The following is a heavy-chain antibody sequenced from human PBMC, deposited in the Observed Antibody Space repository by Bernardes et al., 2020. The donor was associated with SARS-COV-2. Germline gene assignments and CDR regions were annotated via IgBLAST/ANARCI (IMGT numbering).Heavy chain of an antibody. V-gene: IGHV3-9*01. J-gene: IGHJ6*02. CDR2: IGWSSGNI. CDR1: GFTFDDYA. CDR3: AKDIRHITIFGVITDLYGMDV. D-gene: IGHD3-3*01. Sequence: GGSLRLSCAASGFTFDDYAMHWVRQAPGKGLEWVSGIGWSSGNIGYADSVRGRFTISRDNAKNSLFLQMSSLRAEDTALYYCAKDIRHITIFGVITDLYGMDVWGQGTTVTVSS.